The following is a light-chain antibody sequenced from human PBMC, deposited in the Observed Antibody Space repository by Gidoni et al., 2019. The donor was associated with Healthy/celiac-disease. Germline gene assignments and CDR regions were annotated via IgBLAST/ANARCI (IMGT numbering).Light chain of an antibody. Sequence: DIQMTQSPSSLSASVGDRVTITCQSSQDIRNCLNWYQQKPGKPPKLLIYDASNLETGVPSRFSGSGSGTDFTFTISSLQPEDIATYYCQQYDNLQLTFGQGTKVEIK. J-gene: IGKJ1*01. V-gene: IGKV1-33*01. CDR1: QDIRNC. CDR3: QQYDNLQLT. CDR2: DAS.